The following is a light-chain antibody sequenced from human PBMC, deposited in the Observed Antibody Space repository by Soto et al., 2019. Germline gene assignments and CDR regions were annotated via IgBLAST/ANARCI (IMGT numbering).Light chain of an antibody. CDR2: GAS. J-gene: IGKJ4*01. CDR1: QSVSSN. CDR3: QQYNSWPPLT. Sequence: EIVMTQSPATLSVSPGERATLSCRASQSVSSNLAWYQQKPGQAPRLLIYGASTRATGIPARFSGSESGTEFTLTISRLQSEDLAVYYCQQYNSWPPLTFGGGTKVDIK. V-gene: IGKV3-15*01.